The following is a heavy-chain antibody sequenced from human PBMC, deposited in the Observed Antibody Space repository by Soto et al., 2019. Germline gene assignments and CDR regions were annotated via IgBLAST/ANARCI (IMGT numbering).Heavy chain of an antibody. D-gene: IGHD3-3*01. CDR2: IYYSGST. CDR1: GGSISSGGYY. CDR3: ARQIEEIFGVVMGWFDP. Sequence: QVQLQESGPGLVKPSQTLSLTCTVSGGSISSGGYYWSWIRQHPGKGLEWIGYIYYSGSTYYNPSLKSRVTISVDTSKNQFSLKLSSVTAADTAVYYCARQIEEIFGVVMGWFDPWGQGTLVTVSS. V-gene: IGHV4-31*03. J-gene: IGHJ5*02.